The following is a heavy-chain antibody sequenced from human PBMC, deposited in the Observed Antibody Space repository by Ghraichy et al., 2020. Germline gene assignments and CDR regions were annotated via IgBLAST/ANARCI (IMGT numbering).Heavy chain of an antibody. CDR3: SRSPAPRYYDSSLYYSCWFDP. V-gene: IGHV4-34*01. Sequence: SETLSLTCAVYGGSFKGYYWTWIRQSPGMGLEWMGVINHSGSTNYKPTLKTRVTISVDTSKNQFSLNLSSMTAADTAVYYCSRSPAPRYYDSSLYYSCWFDPWGQGTLVTVSS. D-gene: IGHD3-22*01. CDR2: INHSGST. J-gene: IGHJ5*02. CDR1: GGSFKGYY.